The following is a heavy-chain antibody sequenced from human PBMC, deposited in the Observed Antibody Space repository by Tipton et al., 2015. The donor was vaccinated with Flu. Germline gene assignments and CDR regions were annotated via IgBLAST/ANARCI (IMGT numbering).Heavy chain of an antibody. V-gene: IGHV4-34*01. CDR3: ARGGGGYSP. Sequence: TLSLTCNVSGGSLSSFYWSWIRQPAGKGLEWIGEITHSGSTTYNPSLKSRVTVSLDKSKNQFSLKLTSVTAADTAVYYCARGGGGYSPWGQGTLVTVSS. CDR1: GGSLSSFY. CDR2: ITHSGST. J-gene: IGHJ5*02. D-gene: IGHD3-22*01.